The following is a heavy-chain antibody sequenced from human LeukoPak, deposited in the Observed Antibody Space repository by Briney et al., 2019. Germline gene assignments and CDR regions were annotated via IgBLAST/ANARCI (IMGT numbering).Heavy chain of an antibody. D-gene: IGHD1-20*01. CDR1: GYSISSGYY. CDR3: ARDRRYNWNRNWFDP. Sequence: SETLSLTCTVSGYSISSGYYWGWIRQPPGKGLEWIGSIYHSGSTYYNPSLKSRVTISVDTSKNQFSLKLSSVTAADTAVCYCARDRRYNWNRNWFDPWGQGTLVTVSS. J-gene: IGHJ5*02. CDR2: IYHSGST. V-gene: IGHV4-38-2*02.